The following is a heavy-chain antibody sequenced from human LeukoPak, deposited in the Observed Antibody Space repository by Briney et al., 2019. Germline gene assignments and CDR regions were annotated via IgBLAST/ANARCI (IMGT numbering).Heavy chain of an antibody. CDR3: ARQSGYSYGSVHY. CDR1: GGSISSSSYY. J-gene: IGHJ4*02. V-gene: IGHV4-39*01. CDR2: IYYSGST. D-gene: IGHD5-18*01. Sequence: SETLSLTCTVSGGSISSSSYYWGWIRQPPGKGLEWIGSIYYSGSTYYNPSLNSRVTISVDTSKNQFSLKLSSVTAADTAVYYCARQSGYSYGSVHYWGQGTLVTVSS.